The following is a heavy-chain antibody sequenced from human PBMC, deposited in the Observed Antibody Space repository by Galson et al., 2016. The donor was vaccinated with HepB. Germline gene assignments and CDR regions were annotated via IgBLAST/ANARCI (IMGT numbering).Heavy chain of an antibody. CDR2: MNPNSGDT. D-gene: IGHD3-3*01. CDR3: ARGPAAYDYWSGHYVLHCFDL. CDR1: GYIFSSYD. J-gene: IGHJ4*02. Sequence: SVKVSCKASGYIFSSYDINWVRQAPGQGLEWLGWMNPNSGDTGHTPKFQGRVTMTRNTSISTAYMDLSGLTPEDTAVYFCARGPAAYDYWSGHYVLHCFDLWGQGTLVTVSS. V-gene: IGHV1-8*01.